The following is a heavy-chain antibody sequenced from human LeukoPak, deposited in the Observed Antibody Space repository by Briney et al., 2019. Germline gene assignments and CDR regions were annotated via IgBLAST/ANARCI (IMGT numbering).Heavy chain of an antibody. J-gene: IGHJ4*02. D-gene: IGHD1-14*01. V-gene: IGHV3-7*01. CDR3: ARNVYRTFDS. CDR2: IKQDGSEK. Sequence: GGSLRLSCAASGFTFSTYWMSWVRQAPGKGLEWVANIKQDGSEKYYVDSVKDRFTISRDNAKNSLYLQMSSLRVEDTAVYYCARNVYRTFDSWDQGTLVTVSS. CDR1: GFTFSTYW.